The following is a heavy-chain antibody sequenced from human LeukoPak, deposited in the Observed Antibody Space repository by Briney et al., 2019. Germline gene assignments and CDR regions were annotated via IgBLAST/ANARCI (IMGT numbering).Heavy chain of an antibody. D-gene: IGHD6-6*01. J-gene: IGHJ5*02. CDR1: GGSIISRTYY. CDR2: INHSGST. Sequence: SETLSLTCTVSGGSIISRTYYWGWIRQPPGKRLEWIGEINHSGSTNYNPSLKSRVTISVDTSKNQFSLKLSSVTAADTAVYYCARLLRSSSAGGPYNWFDPWGQGTLVTVSS. CDR3: ARLLRSSSAGGPYNWFDP. V-gene: IGHV4-39*07.